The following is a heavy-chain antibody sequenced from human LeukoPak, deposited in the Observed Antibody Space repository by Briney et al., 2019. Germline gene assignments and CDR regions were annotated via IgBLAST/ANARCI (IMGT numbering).Heavy chain of an antibody. D-gene: IGHD3-22*01. CDR1: GFTFSSYA. CDR2: ISGSGGST. CDR3: AKVQIGADHYYDSSGYLFDY. J-gene: IGHJ4*02. Sequence: PGGSLRLSCAASGFTFSSYAMSWVRQAPGKGLEWVSAISGSGGSTYYADSVKGRFTISRDNSKNTLYLQMNSLRAEDTAVYYCAKVQIGADHYYDSSGYLFDYWGQGTLVTVSS. V-gene: IGHV3-23*01.